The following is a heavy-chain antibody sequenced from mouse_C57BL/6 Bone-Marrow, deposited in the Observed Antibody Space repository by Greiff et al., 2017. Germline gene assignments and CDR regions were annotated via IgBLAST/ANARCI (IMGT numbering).Heavy chain of an antibody. CDR2: FHPYNDGT. V-gene: IGHV1-47*01. D-gene: IGHD1-1*01. CDR1: GYTFTTYP. Sequence: QVQLQQPGAELVKPGASVKLSCKASGYTFTTYPIEWMKQNPGKSLEWIGNFHPYNDGTKYNEKFKGKATLTVEKSSNTVYLKLSRLTSDDSAVCYYARSTAIFYWFDYWGQGTTLTVSA. J-gene: IGHJ2*01. CDR3: ARSTAIFYWFDY.